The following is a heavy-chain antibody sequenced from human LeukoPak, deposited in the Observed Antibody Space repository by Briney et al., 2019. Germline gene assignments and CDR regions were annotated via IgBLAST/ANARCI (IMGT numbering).Heavy chain of an antibody. CDR2: ISGSSSHI. V-gene: IGHV3-11*06. J-gene: IGHJ4*02. CDR1: GFTFSDYY. Sequence: AGSLRLSCEASGFTFSDYYLGWIRQAPGKGLEWISYISGSSSHINYADSVKGRFTISRDNAKKSVYLQMDSLRVEDTAVYYCARDQIGSWWGQGTLVIVSS. CDR3: ARDQIGSW. D-gene: IGHD6-13*01.